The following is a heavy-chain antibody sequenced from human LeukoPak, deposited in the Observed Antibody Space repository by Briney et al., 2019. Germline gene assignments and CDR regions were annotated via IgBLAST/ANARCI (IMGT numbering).Heavy chain of an antibody. CDR2: IVVGSGNT. Sequence: SVKVSCKASGFTFTSSAVQWVRQARGQRLEWIGWIVVGSGNTNYAQKFQERVTITRDMSTSTAYMELSSLRSEDTAVYYCAAGGVGWLQFAFFHGPFDYWGQGTLVTVSS. V-gene: IGHV1-58*01. J-gene: IGHJ4*02. CDR1: GFTFTSSA. D-gene: IGHD5-24*01. CDR3: AAGGVGWLQFAFFHGPFDY.